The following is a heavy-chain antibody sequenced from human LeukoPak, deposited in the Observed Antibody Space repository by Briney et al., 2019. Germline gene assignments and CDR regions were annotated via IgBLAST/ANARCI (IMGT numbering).Heavy chain of an antibody. CDR2: ISSSGSTI. Sequence: GGSLRLSCAASGFTFSSYEMSWVRQAPGKGLEWVSYISSSGSTIYYADSVKGRFTISRDNSKNTLYLQMNSLRAEDTAVYYCAKGTNYYYYYMDVWGKGTTVTVSS. V-gene: IGHV3-48*03. D-gene: IGHD1-14*01. CDR1: GFTFSSYE. J-gene: IGHJ6*03. CDR3: AKGTNYYYYYMDV.